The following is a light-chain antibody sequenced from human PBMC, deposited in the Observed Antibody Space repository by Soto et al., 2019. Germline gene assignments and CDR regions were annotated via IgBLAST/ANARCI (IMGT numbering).Light chain of an antibody. Sequence: QFALTQPASVSGSPGQSITISCTGVSSDVGLYDFVSWYQQHPGKAPKLLIYEATYRPSGVSSRFSGSKSGNTASLTISGLQAEDEADYYCNSYTRFSTYVFGTGTKVT. J-gene: IGLJ1*01. CDR2: EAT. CDR3: NSYTRFSTYV. V-gene: IGLV2-14*01. CDR1: SSDVGLYDF.